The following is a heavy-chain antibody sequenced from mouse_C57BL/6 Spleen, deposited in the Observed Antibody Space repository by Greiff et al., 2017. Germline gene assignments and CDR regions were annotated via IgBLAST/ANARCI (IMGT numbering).Heavy chain of an antibody. Sequence: EVLLVASGGGLVPPGGSLSLSCAASGFTFPDYYMSWVRQPPGKALAWLGFIRNKANGYPTEYSASVKGRFTISRDNSQSILYLQMNALRAEDSATYYCARSPYYYGSSDDWYFDVWGTGTTVTVSS. V-gene: IGHV7-3*01. D-gene: IGHD1-1*01. CDR1: GFTFPDYY. J-gene: IGHJ1*03. CDR2: IRNKANGYPT. CDR3: ARSPYYYGSSDDWYFDV.